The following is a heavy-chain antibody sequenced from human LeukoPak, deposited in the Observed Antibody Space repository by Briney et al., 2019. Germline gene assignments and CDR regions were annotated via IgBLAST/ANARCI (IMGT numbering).Heavy chain of an antibody. Sequence: GESLRLSCAASGFTLKTYGMYWVGQAQAKGREWVAFTRPDADNKYYSDAVRGRFTISRDNPKNILYLQMNSLRVEDTALYFCAKGVAEWGNLGNWGQGTLVTVSS. CDR3: AKGVAEWGNLGN. V-gene: IGHV3-30*02. CDR2: TRPDADNK. J-gene: IGHJ4*02. D-gene: IGHD7-27*01. CDR1: GFTLKTYG.